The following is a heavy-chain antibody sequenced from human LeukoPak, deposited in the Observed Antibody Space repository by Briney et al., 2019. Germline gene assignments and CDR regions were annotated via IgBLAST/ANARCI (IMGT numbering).Heavy chain of an antibody. CDR3: ASHGYSNTQDDY. CDR1: GFTFSNYA. V-gene: IGHV3-23*01. Sequence: PGGSLRLSCVATGFTFSNYAMSWVRQAPGRGLEWVSAFSARGGTTYYADSVKGRFTISRDNSKNTLHLQMNSLRAEDTAVYYCASHGYSNTQDDYWGQGTLVTVSS. D-gene: IGHD5-24*01. CDR2: FSARGGTT. J-gene: IGHJ4*02.